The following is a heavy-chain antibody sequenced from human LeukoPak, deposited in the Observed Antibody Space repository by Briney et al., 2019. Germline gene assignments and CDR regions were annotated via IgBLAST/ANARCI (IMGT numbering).Heavy chain of an antibody. CDR1: GFTFSSYA. V-gene: IGHV3-23*01. CDR3: AKGHYDSSGYYYYY. Sequence: GGSLRLSCAASGFTFSSYAMSWVRQAPGKGLEWVSAISGSGGSTYYADSVKGRFTISRDNSKNTLYLQMDSLRAEDTAVYYCAKGHYDSSGYYYYYWGQGTLVTVSS. J-gene: IGHJ4*02. CDR2: ISGSGGST. D-gene: IGHD3-22*01.